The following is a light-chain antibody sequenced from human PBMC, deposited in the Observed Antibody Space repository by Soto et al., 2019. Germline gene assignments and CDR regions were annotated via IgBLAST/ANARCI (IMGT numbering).Light chain of an antibody. CDR2: GAS. V-gene: IGKV3-20*01. CDR1: QSVSSSY. CDR3: QQYGSSSIT. Sequence: EIVLRQSPATLSLSPGERATLSCRVSQSVSSSYLAWYQQKPGQAPRLLIYGASSRATGIPDRFSGSGSGTDFTLTISRLEPEDFAVYYCQQYGSSSITFGQGTRLEI. J-gene: IGKJ5*01.